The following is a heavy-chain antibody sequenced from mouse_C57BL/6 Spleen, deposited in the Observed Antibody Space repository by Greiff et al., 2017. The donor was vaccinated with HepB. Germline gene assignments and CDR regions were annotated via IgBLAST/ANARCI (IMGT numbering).Heavy chain of an antibody. CDR1: GYTFTSYW. Sequence: QVQLQQSGAELVKPGASVKLSCKASGYTFTSYWMQWVKQRPGQGLEWIGEIDPSDSYTNYNQKFKGKATLTVDTSSSTAYMQLSSLTSEDSAVYYCASVKLGFDYWGQGTTLTVSS. CDR3: ASVKLGFDY. D-gene: IGHD4-1*01. CDR2: IDPSDSYT. J-gene: IGHJ2*01. V-gene: IGHV1-50*01.